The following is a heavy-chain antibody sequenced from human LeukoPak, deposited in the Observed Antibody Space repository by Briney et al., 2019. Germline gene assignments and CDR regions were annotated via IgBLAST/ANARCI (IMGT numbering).Heavy chain of an antibody. V-gene: IGHV1-2*02. J-gene: IGHJ4*02. CDR2: INPNSGGT. CDR1: GYTFTSYD. D-gene: IGHD3-16*01. Sequence: GASVKVSCKASGYTFTSYDINWVRQATGQGLEWMGWINPNSGGTNYAQKFQGRVTMTRDTSINTAYMELNRLRSDDTAVYYCAKTPPVSPYYFDYWGQGTLVTVSS. CDR3: AKTPPVSPYYFDY.